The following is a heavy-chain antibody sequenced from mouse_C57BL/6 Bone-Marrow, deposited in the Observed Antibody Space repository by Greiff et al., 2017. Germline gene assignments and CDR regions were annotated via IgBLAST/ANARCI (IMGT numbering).Heavy chain of an antibody. CDR3: ARGYGSSYEAWFAY. CDR2: IDPSDSYT. J-gene: IGHJ3*01. Sequence: QVQLQQPGAELVMPGASVKLSCKASGYTFTSYWMHWVQQRPGQGLEWIGEIDPSDSYTNYNQKFKGKSTLTVDKSSSTAYMQLSILTSEDSAVYYCARGYGSSYEAWFAYWGQGTLVTVSA. CDR1: GYTFTSYW. V-gene: IGHV1-69*01. D-gene: IGHD1-1*01.